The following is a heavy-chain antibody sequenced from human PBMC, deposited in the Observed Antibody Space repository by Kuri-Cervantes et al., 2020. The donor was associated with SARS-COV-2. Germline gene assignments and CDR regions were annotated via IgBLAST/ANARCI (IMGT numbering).Heavy chain of an antibody. CDR2: INMGGTSI. CDR3: WFGELWDY. D-gene: IGHD3-10*01. V-gene: IGHV3-74*01. CDR1: GFSLSNYW. Sequence: GESLKISCVVSGFSLSNYWMHWVRQAPGKGLVWLARINMGGTSISYADSVKGRFTISRDNAKNTVYVQMNSLRAEDTAVYYSWFGELWDYWGQGTLVTVSS. J-gene: IGHJ4*02.